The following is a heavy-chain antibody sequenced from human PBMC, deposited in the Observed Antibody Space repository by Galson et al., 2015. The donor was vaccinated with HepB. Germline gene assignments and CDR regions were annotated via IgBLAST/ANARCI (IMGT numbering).Heavy chain of an antibody. CDR1: GGSFSGYY. Sequence: SETLSLTCAVYGGSFSGYYWSWIRQPPGKGLEWIGEINHSGSTNYNPSLKSRVTISVDTSKNQFSLKLSSVTAADTAVYYCARALSYYGSGSYSYWGQGTLVTVSS. CDR2: INHSGST. CDR3: ARALSYYGSGSYSY. D-gene: IGHD3-10*01. J-gene: IGHJ4*02. V-gene: IGHV4-34*01.